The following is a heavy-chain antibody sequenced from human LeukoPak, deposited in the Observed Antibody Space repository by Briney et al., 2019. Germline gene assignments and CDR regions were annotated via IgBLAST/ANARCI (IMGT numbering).Heavy chain of an antibody. D-gene: IGHD2-2*01. J-gene: IGHJ5*02. CDR3: ARDLGYCSSTSCYNWFGP. V-gene: IGHV4-59*01. Sequence: PSQILCSTRTDPGGSISSYFWSWIRQPPRHRLQWLPYIYYSGNTNCNPSLKSRVTMSVDTSKNQFSLKLSSVTAADTAVYYCARDLGYCSSTSCYNWFGPWGQGSLVTVSS. CDR1: GGSISSYF. CDR2: IYYSGNT.